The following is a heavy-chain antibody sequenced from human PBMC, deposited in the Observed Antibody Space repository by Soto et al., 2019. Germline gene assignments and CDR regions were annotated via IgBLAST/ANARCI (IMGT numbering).Heavy chain of an antibody. Sequence: GSLRLSCAASGFTFSSYSMNWVRQAPGKGLEWVSYISSSSSTIYYADSVKGRFTISRDNAKNSLYLQMNSLRAEDTAVYYCARGITMVRGVIITGFDYWGQGTLVTVSS. CDR1: GFTFSSYS. D-gene: IGHD3-10*01. CDR3: ARGITMVRGVIITGFDY. CDR2: ISSSSSTI. J-gene: IGHJ4*02. V-gene: IGHV3-48*01.